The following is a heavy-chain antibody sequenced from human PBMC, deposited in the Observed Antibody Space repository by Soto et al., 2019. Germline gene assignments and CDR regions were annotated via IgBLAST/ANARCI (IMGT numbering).Heavy chain of an antibody. CDR3: ARALLVWSGYPYNWFDP. J-gene: IGHJ5*02. D-gene: IGHD3-3*01. Sequence: PSETLSLTCTVSGGSISSGGYYWSWIRQHPGKGLEWIGYIYYSGSTYYNPSLKSRVTISVDTSKNQFSLKLSSVTAADTAVYYCARALLVWSGYPYNWFDPWGQGTLVTVSS. CDR1: GGSISSGGYY. CDR2: IYYSGST. V-gene: IGHV4-31*03.